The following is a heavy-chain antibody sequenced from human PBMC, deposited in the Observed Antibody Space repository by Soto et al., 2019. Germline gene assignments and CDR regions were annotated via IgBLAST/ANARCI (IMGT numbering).Heavy chain of an antibody. Sequence: GGSLRLSCAASGFTFSSYGMHWVRQAPGKGLEWVAVIWYDGSNKYYADSVKGRFTISRDNSKNTLYLQMNSLRAEDTAVYYCAREDYGLNHYYYYMDVWGKGTTVTVSS. CDR1: GFTFSSYG. CDR2: IWYDGSNK. CDR3: AREDYGLNHYYYYMDV. J-gene: IGHJ6*03. D-gene: IGHD3-16*01. V-gene: IGHV3-33*01.